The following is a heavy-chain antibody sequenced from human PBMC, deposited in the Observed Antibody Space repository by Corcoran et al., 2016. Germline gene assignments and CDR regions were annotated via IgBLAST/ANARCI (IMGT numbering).Heavy chain of an antibody. J-gene: IGHJ4*02. Sequence: QITLKESGPTLVKPTQTLTLTCTFSGFSLSTSGVGVGWIRQPPGKALEWLALIYWNDDKRYSPSLKSRLTITKDTPKNQVVLTMTNRDPVDTATDYCARAARLYYFDYWGQGTLGTVSS. V-gene: IGHV2-5*01. D-gene: IGHD6-6*01. CDR3: ARAARLYYFDY. CDR1: GFSLSTSGVG. CDR2: IYWNDDK.